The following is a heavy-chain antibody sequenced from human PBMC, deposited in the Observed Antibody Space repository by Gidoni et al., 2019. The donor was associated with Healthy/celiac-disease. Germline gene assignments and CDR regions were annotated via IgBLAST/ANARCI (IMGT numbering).Heavy chain of an antibody. Sequence: EVQLVESGGGLVQPGRSLRLSCAASGFTFDDYAMHWVRQAPGKGLEWVSGISWNSGSIGYADSVKGRFTISRDNAKNSLYLQMYSLRAEDTALYYCAKDRYSSGYPDAFDIWGQGTMVTVSS. V-gene: IGHV3-9*01. J-gene: IGHJ3*02. CDR2: ISWNSGSI. CDR1: GFTFDDYA. D-gene: IGHD3-22*01. CDR3: AKDRYSSGYPDAFDI.